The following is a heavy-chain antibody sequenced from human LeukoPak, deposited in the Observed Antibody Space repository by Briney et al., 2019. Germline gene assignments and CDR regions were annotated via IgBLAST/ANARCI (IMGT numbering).Heavy chain of an antibody. CDR2: ISSSSNTI. Sequence: GGPLRLSCAASGFTFTSYNMNWVRRAPGKGLEWVSFISSSSNTIYYADSVQGRFTISRDNAKNSLHLQMNSLRDEDTAVYYCARADFDYWGQGTLVTVSS. V-gene: IGHV3-48*02. CDR3: ARADFDY. CDR1: GFTFTSYN. J-gene: IGHJ4*02.